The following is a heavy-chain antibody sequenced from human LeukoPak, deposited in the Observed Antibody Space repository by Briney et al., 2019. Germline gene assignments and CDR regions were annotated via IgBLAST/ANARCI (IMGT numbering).Heavy chain of an antibody. D-gene: IGHD3-22*01. J-gene: IGHJ4*02. CDR2: IIPIFGSA. Sequence: ASVEVSCKASGGTFSIYAISWVRQAPGQGLEWMGGIIPIFGSANYAQKFQGRVTITADESTSTAYMELSSLRSEDTAVYYCARSDDSSGYYFSNFDYWGQGTLVTVSS. V-gene: IGHV1-69*13. CDR1: GGTFSIYA. CDR3: ARSDDSSGYYFSNFDY.